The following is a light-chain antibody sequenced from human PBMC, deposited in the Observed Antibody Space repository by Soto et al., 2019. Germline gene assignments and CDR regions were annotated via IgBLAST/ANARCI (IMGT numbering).Light chain of an antibody. Sequence: QSVLTQPASVSGSPGQSITISCTGTSSDVGGYDYVSWYQQHPGKAPKLMIYEVSNRPSGVSNRFSGSKSGNTASLTISGLQAEDEADYYCLSYKTTNTRVFGGGTQLTVL. CDR2: EVS. V-gene: IGLV2-14*01. CDR1: SSDVGGYDY. CDR3: LSYKTTNTRV. J-gene: IGLJ3*02.